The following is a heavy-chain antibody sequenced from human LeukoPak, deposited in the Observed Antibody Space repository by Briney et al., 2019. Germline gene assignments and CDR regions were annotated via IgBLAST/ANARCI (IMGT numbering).Heavy chain of an antibody. CDR3: ATSGGFNSPRHY. D-gene: IGHD3-16*01. CDR1: GDSISRYF. J-gene: IGHJ4*02. CDR2: VCYNGTT. V-gene: IGHV4-59*01. Sequence: SETLSLTYSVSGDSISRYFWAWIRQPPGKGLEWIGYVCYNGTTNYNPSLRNRVAISIDTSKNQFSLKLNSATAADTAVYYCATSGGFNSPRHYWGQGTLVTVSS.